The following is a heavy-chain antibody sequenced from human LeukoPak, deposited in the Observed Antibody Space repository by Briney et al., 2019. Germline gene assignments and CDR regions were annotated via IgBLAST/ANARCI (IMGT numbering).Heavy chain of an antibody. CDR2: MNPNSGNT. D-gene: IGHD5-18*01. Sequence: APSVKVSCKASGYTFTSYDIDWVRQAPGQGLEWIGWMNPNSGNTVYAQKFQGRVTMTRNTSISTAYMELSSLRSEDTGVYYCARVPKRGYSYGFGYWGQGTLVTVSS. CDR3: ARVPKRGYSYGFGY. CDR1: GYTFTSYD. V-gene: IGHV1-8*01. J-gene: IGHJ4*02.